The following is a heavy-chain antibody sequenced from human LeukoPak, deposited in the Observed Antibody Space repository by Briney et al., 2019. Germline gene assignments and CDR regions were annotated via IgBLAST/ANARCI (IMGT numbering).Heavy chain of an antibody. Sequence: RGSLRLSCAASGFTFSSYSTNWVRQAPVKGLEWVSSISSSSSYTYYADSVKGRFTISRDNAKNSLYLQMNSLRAEDTAVYYCARVGDYGDYIDYWGQGTLVTVSS. V-gene: IGHV3-21*01. J-gene: IGHJ4*02. CDR3: ARVGDYGDYIDY. CDR2: ISSSSSYT. D-gene: IGHD4-17*01. CDR1: GFTFSSYS.